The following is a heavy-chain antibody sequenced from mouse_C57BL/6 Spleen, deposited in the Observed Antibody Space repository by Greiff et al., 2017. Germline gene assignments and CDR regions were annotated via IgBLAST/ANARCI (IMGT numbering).Heavy chain of an antibody. V-gene: IGHV5-17*01. J-gene: IGHJ4*01. D-gene: IGHD2-4*01. CDR3: ARRRTFYDYDRGPYYAMDY. Sequence: EVQLVESGGGLVKPGGSLKLSCAASGFNFSDYGMHWVRQAPEKGLEWVAYISSGSSTIYDADTVKGRFIISRDNDKNTLFLQMTSLRSEDTAMYYCARRRTFYDYDRGPYYAMDYWGQGTSVTVSS. CDR2: ISSGSSTI. CDR1: GFNFSDYG.